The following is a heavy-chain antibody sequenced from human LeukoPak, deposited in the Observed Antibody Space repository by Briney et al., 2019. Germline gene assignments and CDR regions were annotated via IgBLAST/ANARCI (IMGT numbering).Heavy chain of an antibody. V-gene: IGHV3-30*02. CDR1: GFTFSSYG. CDR3: AKDQYSSSYYFDY. D-gene: IGHD6-6*01. Sequence: PGGSLRLSCAASGFTFSSYGMHWVRQAPGKGLEWVAFIRYDGSNKYYTDSVKGRFTISRDNSKNTLYPQMNSLRAEDTAVYYCAKDQYSSSYYFDYWGQXTLVTVSS. J-gene: IGHJ4*02. CDR2: IRYDGSNK.